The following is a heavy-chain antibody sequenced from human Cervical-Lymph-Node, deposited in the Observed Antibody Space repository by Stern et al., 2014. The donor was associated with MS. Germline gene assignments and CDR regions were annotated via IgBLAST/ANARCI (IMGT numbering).Heavy chain of an antibody. J-gene: IGHJ3*02. D-gene: IGHD2-15*01. CDR3: ARGLLGSENAFDI. CDR1: GYTFTSYG. V-gene: IGHV1-18*01. Sequence: VQLVESGAEEKKHGASGKVSCKASGYTFTSYGISWVRQAPGQGLEGMGWSSAYNGKAKYAQKLQGRVTMTTDTSTSTAYMELRSLRSDDTAVYYCARGLLGSENAFDIWGQGTMVTVSS. CDR2: SSAYNGKA.